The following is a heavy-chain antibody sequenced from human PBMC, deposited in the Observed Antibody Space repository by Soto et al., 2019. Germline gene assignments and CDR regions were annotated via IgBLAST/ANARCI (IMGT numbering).Heavy chain of an antibody. V-gene: IGHV3-33*01. J-gene: IGHJ6*02. Sequence: QVQLVESGGGVVQPGRSLRLSCAASGFTFSSYGMHWVRQAPGKGLEWVAVIWYDGSNKYYADSVKGRFTISRDNSKNILDLQMNSLRAEETAVYYCARELEDSAMVNCYYYGMDVWGQGTTVTVFS. CDR1: GFTFSSYG. D-gene: IGHD5-18*01. CDR3: ARELEDSAMVNCYYYGMDV. CDR2: IWYDGSNK.